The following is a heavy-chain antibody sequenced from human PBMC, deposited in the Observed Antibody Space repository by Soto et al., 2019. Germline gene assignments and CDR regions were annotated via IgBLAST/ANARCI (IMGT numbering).Heavy chain of an antibody. CDR1: GFTFSSYA. D-gene: IGHD2-15*01. Sequence: GGSLRLSCAASGFTFSSYAMSWVRQAPGKGLEWVSAISGSGGSTYYADSVKGRFTISRDNSKNTLYLQMNSLRAEDTAVYYCAKDPPVVVVAATGSDWFDPWGQGTLVTVS. CDR3: AKDPPVVVVAATGSDWFDP. CDR2: ISGSGGST. V-gene: IGHV3-23*01. J-gene: IGHJ5*02.